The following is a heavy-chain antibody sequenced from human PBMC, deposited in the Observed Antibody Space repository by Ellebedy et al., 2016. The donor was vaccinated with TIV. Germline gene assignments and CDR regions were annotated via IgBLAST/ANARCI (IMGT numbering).Heavy chain of an antibody. J-gene: IGHJ4*02. D-gene: IGHD6-6*01. Sequence: GESLKISCQGSGFSFNNYWIAWVRQMPGKGLEWMGIIFPGDSDSRYSPSFQGQVTISADMSISSAYLQWSSLKASDTAIYYCVTSSRLAARHYWGQGTLVTVSS. CDR2: IFPGDSDS. V-gene: IGHV5-51*01. CDR1: GFSFNNYW. CDR3: VTSSRLAARHY.